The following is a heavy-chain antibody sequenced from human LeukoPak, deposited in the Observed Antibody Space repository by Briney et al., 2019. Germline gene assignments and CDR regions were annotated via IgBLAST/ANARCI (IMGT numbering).Heavy chain of an antibody. V-gene: IGHV1-24*01. D-gene: IGHD4-23*01. J-gene: IGHJ4*02. Sequence: GASVKVSCKVSGYTLTELSMHWVRQAPGKGLEWMGGFVPEDGETIYAQKFQGRVTMTRNTSISTAYMELSSLRSEDTAVYYCARVGPDGGNLGYWGQGTLVTVSS. CDR1: GYTLTELS. CDR2: FVPEDGET. CDR3: ARVGPDGGNLGY.